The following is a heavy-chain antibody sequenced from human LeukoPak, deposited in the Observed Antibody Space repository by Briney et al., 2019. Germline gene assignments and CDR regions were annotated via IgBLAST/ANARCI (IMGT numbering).Heavy chain of an antibody. J-gene: IGHJ3*02. D-gene: IGHD3-3*01. CDR2: INHSGST. CDR3: ARVTSAYDFWSGYYTGGSGAFDI. V-gene: IGHV4-34*01. CDR1: GGSFSGYY. Sequence: SETLSLTCAVYGGSFSGYYWSWIRQPPGKGLEWIGEINHSGSTNYNSSLKSRVTISADTSKNQFSLKLSSVTAADTAVYYCARVTSAYDFWSGYYTGGSGAFDIWGQGTMVTVSS.